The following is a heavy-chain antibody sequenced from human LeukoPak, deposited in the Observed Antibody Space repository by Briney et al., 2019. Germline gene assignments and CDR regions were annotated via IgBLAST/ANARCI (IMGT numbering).Heavy chain of an antibody. J-gene: IGHJ3*02. D-gene: IGHD1-26*01. CDR1: GFSLSTSGVG. Sequence: SGPTLVNPTQTLTLTCTFSGFSLSTSGVGVGWIRQPPGKALEWLALIYWDDDKRYSPSLKSRLTITKDTSKNQVVLTMTNMDPVDTATYYCARADPKIVGATPGAFDIWGQGTVVTVSS. V-gene: IGHV2-5*02. CDR2: IYWDDDK. CDR3: ARADPKIVGATPGAFDI.